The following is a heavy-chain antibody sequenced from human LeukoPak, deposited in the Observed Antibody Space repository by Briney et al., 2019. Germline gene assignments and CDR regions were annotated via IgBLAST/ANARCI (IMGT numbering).Heavy chain of an antibody. J-gene: IGHJ6*03. Sequence: GGSLRLSCAASGFTFSSYSMNWVRQAPGKGLEWFSSISSSSSYIYYADSVKGRFTISRDNAKNSLYLQMNSLRAEDTAVYYCARYGSAAGLDYYMDVWGKGTTVTVSS. V-gene: IGHV3-21*01. CDR3: ARYGSAAGLDYYMDV. D-gene: IGHD6-13*01. CDR2: ISSSSSYI. CDR1: GFTFSSYS.